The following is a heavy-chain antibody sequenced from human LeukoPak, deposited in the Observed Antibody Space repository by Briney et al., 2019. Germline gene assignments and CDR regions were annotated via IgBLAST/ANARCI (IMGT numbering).Heavy chain of an antibody. CDR2: IYSSGST. D-gene: IGHD3-10*01. Sequence: SETLSLTCTVSGGSISSYYWSWIRQPAGKGLEWIGRIYSSGSTNYNPSLKSRVTMSVDTSKNQFSLKLSSVTAADAAVYYCASLNYASESYSFDSWGQGTLVTVSS. V-gene: IGHV4-4*07. CDR1: GGSISSYY. CDR3: ASLNYASESYSFDS. J-gene: IGHJ4*02.